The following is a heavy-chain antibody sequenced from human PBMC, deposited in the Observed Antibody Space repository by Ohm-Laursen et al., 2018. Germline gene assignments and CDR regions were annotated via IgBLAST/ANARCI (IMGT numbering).Heavy chain of an antibody. CDR2: ISSSGSTI. J-gene: IGHJ4*02. CDR3: ARDPVRGLTDY. CDR1: GFTFSSYE. D-gene: IGHD3-16*01. V-gene: IGHV3-48*03. Sequence: SLRLSCTASGFTFSSYEMNWVRQAPGKGLEWVLYISSSGSTIHYADSVKGRFTISRDNAKNSLYLQMNSLRAEDTAVYHCARDPVRGLTDYWGQGTLVTVSS.